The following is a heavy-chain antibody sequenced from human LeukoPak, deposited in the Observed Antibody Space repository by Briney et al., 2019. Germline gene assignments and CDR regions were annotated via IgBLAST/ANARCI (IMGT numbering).Heavy chain of an antibody. D-gene: IGHD1-26*01. Sequence: GGSPRLSCAASGFTFSTYTLNWVRQAPGKGLEWVSSINGGSSYIYYADSVRGRFTISRDNAKHSLYLQMNSLRAEDTALYYCARDLGGSFNSDYWGQGTLVTVSS. CDR2: INGGSSYI. V-gene: IGHV3-21*01. CDR3: ARDLGGSFNSDY. J-gene: IGHJ4*02. CDR1: GFTFSTYT.